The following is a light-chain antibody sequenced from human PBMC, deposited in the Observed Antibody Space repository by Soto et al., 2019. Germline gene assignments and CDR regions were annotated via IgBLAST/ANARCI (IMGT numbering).Light chain of an antibody. CDR1: SSDVGGYND. V-gene: IGLV2-14*01. Sequence: QSALTQPASVSGSPGQSITISCTGTSSDVGGYNDVSWYQQHPGTAPKLMIYEVSNRPSGVPNRFSGSKSGNTASLTISGLQAEDEADYYCSSYTSSSTLVFGGGTKLTVL. J-gene: IGLJ2*01. CDR2: EVS. CDR3: SSYTSSSTLV.